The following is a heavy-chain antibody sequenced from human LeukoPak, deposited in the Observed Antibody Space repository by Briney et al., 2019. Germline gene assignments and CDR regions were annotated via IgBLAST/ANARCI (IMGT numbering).Heavy chain of an antibody. J-gene: IGHJ3*02. V-gene: IGHV4-59*12. CDR3: ARDKAAWFGEYSHDAFDI. CDR1: GGSISSYY. D-gene: IGHD3-10*01. CDR2: IYYNGST. Sequence: SETLSLTCTVSGGSISSYYWSWIRQPPGKGLEWIGYIYYNGSTNYNPSLTSRVTISVDTSKNQFSLKLSSVTAADTAVYYCARDKAAWFGEYSHDAFDIWGQGTMVTVSS.